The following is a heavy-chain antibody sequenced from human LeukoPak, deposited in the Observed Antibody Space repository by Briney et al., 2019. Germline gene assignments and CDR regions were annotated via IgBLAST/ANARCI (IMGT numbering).Heavy chain of an antibody. V-gene: IGHV3-30*02. D-gene: IGHD3-22*01. J-gene: IGHJ3*02. CDR2: IRYDGSNK. CDR1: GFTFSSYG. Sequence: GGSLRLSCAASGFTFSSYGMHWVRQAPGKGLEWVAFIRYDGSNKYYADSVKGRFTISRDSSKNTLYLQMNSLRAEDTAVYYCARDHLFWTMIAPGAFDIWGQGTMVTVSS. CDR3: ARDHLFWTMIAPGAFDI.